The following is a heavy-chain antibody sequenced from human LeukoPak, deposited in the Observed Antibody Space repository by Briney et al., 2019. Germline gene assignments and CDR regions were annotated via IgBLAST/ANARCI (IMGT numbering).Heavy chain of an antibody. D-gene: IGHD3-22*01. CDR2: INHSGST. CDR1: GRSFSGYY. J-gene: IGHJ4*02. V-gene: IGHV4-34*01. Sequence: SSETLSLTCAVYGRSFSGYYWSWIRQPPGKGLEWIGEINHSGSTNYNPSLKSRVTISVDTSKNQFSLKLSSVTAADTAVYYCAPKAYYYDSSVYSPKGVFDYGGQETLAPVPS. CDR3: APKAYYYDSSVYSPKGVFDY.